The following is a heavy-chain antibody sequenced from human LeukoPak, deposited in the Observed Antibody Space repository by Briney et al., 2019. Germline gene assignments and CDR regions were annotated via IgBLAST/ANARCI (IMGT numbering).Heavy chain of an antibody. CDR2: ISGSSGST. D-gene: IGHD3-22*01. CDR3: AKDLGYYYDSSGYQHFDC. Sequence: GGSLRLSCAASGFTFSSYAMSWVRQAPGKGLEWVSAISGSSGSTYYADSVKGRFTISRDNSKNTLYLQMNSLRAEDTAVYYCAKDLGYYYDSSGYQHFDCWGQGTLVTVSS. V-gene: IGHV3-23*01. J-gene: IGHJ4*02. CDR1: GFTFSSYA.